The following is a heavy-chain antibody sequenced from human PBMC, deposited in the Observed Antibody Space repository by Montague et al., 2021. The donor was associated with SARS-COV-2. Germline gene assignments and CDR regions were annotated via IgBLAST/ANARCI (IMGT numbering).Heavy chain of an antibody. V-gene: IGHV3-23*01. Sequence: SLRLSCAASGFTFSSSAMSWVRQAPGKGLEWVSTISGGGVSTYYADSVKGRFTISRDNSKNTLYLQMNSLRAEDTAVYYCARAPPISAVSSPRRNQFFFDSWAQGTLVPVSS. J-gene: IGHJ4*02. CDR3: ARAPPISAVSSPRRNQFFFDS. D-gene: IGHD2-2*01. CDR2: ISGGGVST. CDR1: GFTFSSSA.